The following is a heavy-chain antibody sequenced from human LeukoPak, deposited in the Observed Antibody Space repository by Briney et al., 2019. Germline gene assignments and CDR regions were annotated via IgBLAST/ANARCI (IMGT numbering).Heavy chain of an antibody. CDR1: GFTVSSNY. CDR2: IYSGGST. V-gene: IGHV3-53*01. D-gene: IGHD3-3*01. CDR3: AGQRGTIFGVGYMDV. Sequence: GGSPRLSCAASGFTVSSNYMSWVRQAPGKGLEWVSVIYSGGSTYYADSVKGRFTISRDNSKNTLYLQMNSLRAEDTAVYYCAGQRGTIFGVGYMDVWGKGTTVTVSS. J-gene: IGHJ6*03.